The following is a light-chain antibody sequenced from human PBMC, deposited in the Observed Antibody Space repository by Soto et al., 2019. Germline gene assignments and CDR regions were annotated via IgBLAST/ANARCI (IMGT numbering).Light chain of an antibody. CDR3: QQYGNSRT. J-gene: IGKJ1*01. V-gene: IGKV3-20*01. CDR1: QSVDSSY. CDR2: GAS. Sequence: EIVLTQSPGTLSLSPGERATLSCRASQSVDSSYLAWYQQKPGQAPRLLIYGASSRATGIPDRFSGSGSGTDFPLTISRLEPEDFVVYYCQQYGNSRTFGPGTKVDIK.